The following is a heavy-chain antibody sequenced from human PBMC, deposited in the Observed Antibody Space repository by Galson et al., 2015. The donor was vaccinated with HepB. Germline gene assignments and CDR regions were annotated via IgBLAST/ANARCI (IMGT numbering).Heavy chain of an antibody. CDR1: GFTFSSYW. CDR2: IKQDGSEK. CDR3: ARDYNVD. J-gene: IGHJ4*02. V-gene: IGHV3-7*01. D-gene: IGHD2-21*01. Sequence: LRLSCAAPGFTFSSYWMTWVRQAPGKGLEWVANIKQDGSEKYYVDSVKGRFTISRDNAKNSLYLQMNSLRAEDTAVYYCARDYNVDWGQGTLVTVSS.